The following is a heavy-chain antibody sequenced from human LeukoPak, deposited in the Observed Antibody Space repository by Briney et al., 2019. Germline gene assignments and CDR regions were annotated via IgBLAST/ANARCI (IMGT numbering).Heavy chain of an antibody. J-gene: IGHJ4*02. CDR2: LSDSGGNT. CDR3: ARDGDTGTGDY. V-gene: IGHV3-23*01. CDR1: GFTISDNY. D-gene: IGHD1/OR15-1a*01. Sequence: GGSLRLSCAASGFTISDNYINWVRQAPGEGLEWVSGLSDSGGNTIYADSVKGRFTISRDNAKNTLYLQMNSLRAEDTAVYYCARDGDTGTGDYWGQGTLVTVSS.